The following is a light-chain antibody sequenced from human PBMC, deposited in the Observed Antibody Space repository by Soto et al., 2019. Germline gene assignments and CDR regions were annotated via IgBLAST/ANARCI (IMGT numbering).Light chain of an antibody. CDR1: QSISSS. CDR2: AAS. Sequence: DIQVTQSPSSLSASVGDRVTITCRASQSISSSLNWYQQKPGKAPKLLINAASRLESGVPSRFSGSGSGTDFTLTISSLQPEDFATYYCQESFSIPYTFGQGTNLEIK. CDR3: QESFSIPYT. J-gene: IGKJ2*01. V-gene: IGKV1-39*01.